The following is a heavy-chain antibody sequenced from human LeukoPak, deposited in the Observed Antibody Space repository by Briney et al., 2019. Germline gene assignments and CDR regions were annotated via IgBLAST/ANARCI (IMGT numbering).Heavy chain of an antibody. V-gene: IGHV3-30*14. Sequence: GRSLRLSCAASGFTFSSYAMHWVRQAPGKGLEWVAVISYDGSNKYYADSVKGRFTISRDNSKNTLYLQMNSLRAEDTAVYYCARGNVRGSGWSYWGQGTLVTVSS. CDR2: ISYDGSNK. J-gene: IGHJ4*02. D-gene: IGHD6-19*01. CDR3: ARGNVRGSGWSY. CDR1: GFTFSSYA.